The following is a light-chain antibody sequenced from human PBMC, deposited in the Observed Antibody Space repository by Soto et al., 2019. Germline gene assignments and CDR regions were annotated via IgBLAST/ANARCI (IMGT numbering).Light chain of an antibody. CDR3: QQYGSSPYT. CDR2: GAS. J-gene: IGKJ2*01. V-gene: IGKV3-20*01. CDR1: QSVSSSN. Sequence: EIVLTQSPGTLSLSPGERATLSCRASQSVSSSNLAWYQQKPGQAPRLLIYGASGRATGIPDRFGGSGSGTDFTLTISRLEPEDFAVYYCQQYGSSPYTFGQGTKVDI.